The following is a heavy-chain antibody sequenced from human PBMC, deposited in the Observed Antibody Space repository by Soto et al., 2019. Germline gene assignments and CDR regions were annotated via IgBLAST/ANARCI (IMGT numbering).Heavy chain of an antibody. Sequence: EVQLVESGGGLVKPGGSLRLSCAASGFTFSSYSMNWVRQAPGKGLEWVSSISSSSSYIYYADSVKGRFTISRDNAKNSLYRQMNSLRAEDTAVYYCARTAVGYCSSTSCYAESTYYYYYMDVWGKGTTVSVSS. CDR2: ISSSSSYI. V-gene: IGHV3-21*01. CDR3: ARTAVGYCSSTSCYAESTYYYYYMDV. J-gene: IGHJ6*03. CDR1: GFTFSSYS. D-gene: IGHD2-2*01.